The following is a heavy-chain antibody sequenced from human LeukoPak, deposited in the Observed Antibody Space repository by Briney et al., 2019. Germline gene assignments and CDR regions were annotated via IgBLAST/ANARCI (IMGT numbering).Heavy chain of an antibody. CDR3: FFPGVTGKVY. V-gene: IGHV3-30-3*01. CDR2: ISSDGSNK. CDR1: GFTFSNYA. J-gene: IGHJ4*02. Sequence: PGGSLRLSCAASGFTFSNYAMHWVRQAPGKGLEWVAVISSDGSNKYYADSVKGRFTISRDNSKNTLYQQMNSLRAEDTAVYYCFFPGVTGKVYWGQGTLVTVSS. D-gene: IGHD1-1*01.